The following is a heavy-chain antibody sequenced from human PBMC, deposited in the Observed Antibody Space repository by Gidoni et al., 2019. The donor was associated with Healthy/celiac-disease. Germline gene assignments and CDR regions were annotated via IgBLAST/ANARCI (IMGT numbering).Heavy chain of an antibody. CDR2: IIPIFGTA. J-gene: IGHJ6*02. Sequence: QVQLVQSGAEVKKPGSSVKVSCKASGGTFSSYAICWVRQAPGHGLEWMGGIIPIFGTANYAQKCQGRVTITADESTSTAYMELSSLRSEDTAVYYCARDLGYSSSSYHYYYGMDVWGQGTTVTVSS. CDR3: ARDLGYSSSSYHYYYGMDV. V-gene: IGHV1-69*01. CDR1: GGTFSSYA. D-gene: IGHD6-6*01.